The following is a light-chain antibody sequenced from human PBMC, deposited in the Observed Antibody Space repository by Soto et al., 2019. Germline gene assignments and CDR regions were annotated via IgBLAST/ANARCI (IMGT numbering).Light chain of an antibody. CDR3: QQYNSYTWT. CDR2: DVS. J-gene: IGKJ1*01. Sequence: DIQMTQSPSTLSASVGDRVTITCRASQSISSWLAWYQQKPGKAPKLLIYDVSSLESGVPSRFSGSGSGTEFTLTISSLPPDDFATYYCQQYNSYTWTFGQGTKVDIK. V-gene: IGKV1-5*01. CDR1: QSISSW.